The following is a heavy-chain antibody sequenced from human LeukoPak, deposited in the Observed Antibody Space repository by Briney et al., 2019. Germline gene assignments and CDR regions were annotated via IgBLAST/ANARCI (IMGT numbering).Heavy chain of an antibody. Sequence: PGGSLRLSCAASGFTFSSYEMNWVRQAPGKGLEWVSYISSSGSTIYYADSVKGRFTISRDNAKNSLYLQMNSLRAEDTAVYYCAKSAGKTMTKSTFDYWGQGTLVTVSS. V-gene: IGHV3-48*03. CDR3: AKSAGKTMTKSTFDY. CDR2: ISSSGSTI. CDR1: GFTFSSYE. J-gene: IGHJ4*02. D-gene: IGHD4-11*01.